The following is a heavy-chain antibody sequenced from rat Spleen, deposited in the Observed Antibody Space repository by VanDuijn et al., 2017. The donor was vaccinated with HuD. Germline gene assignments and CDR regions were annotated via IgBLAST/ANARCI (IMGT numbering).Heavy chain of an antibody. CDR3: TREAGDA. J-gene: IGHJ4*01. CDR2: IWGDGST. CDR1: GFSLTSYH. V-gene: IGHV2-43*01. Sequence: QVQLKESGPGLVQPSQTLSLTCTVSGFSLTSYHVSWVRQPPGKGLEWMGGIWGDGSTDYNSALKSRLSISRDTSKSQVFLKMNSLQTDDTAIYFCTREAGDAWGQGASVTVSS.